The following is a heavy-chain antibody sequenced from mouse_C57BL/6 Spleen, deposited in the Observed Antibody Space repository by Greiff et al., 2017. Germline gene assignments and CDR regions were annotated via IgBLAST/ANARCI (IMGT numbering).Heavy chain of an antibody. CDR1: GYTFTDYY. V-gene: IGHV1-19*01. CDR3: ASHYLSYWYFDV. Sequence: VQLQQSGPVLVKPGASVKMSCKASGYTFTDYYMNWVKQSHGKSLEWIGVINPYNGGTSYNQKFKGKATLTVDKSSSTAYMELNSLTSEDSAVYYCASHYLSYWYFDVWGTGTTVTVSS. J-gene: IGHJ1*03. CDR2: INPYNGGT. D-gene: IGHD1-2*01.